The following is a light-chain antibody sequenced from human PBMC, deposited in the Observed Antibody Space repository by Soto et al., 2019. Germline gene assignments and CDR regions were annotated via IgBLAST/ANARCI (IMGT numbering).Light chain of an antibody. Sequence: DIQITQSPSTLAGSVGDRVTITCRASHSVIDWLAWYQQKPGNPPKLLIYDTSRLESAVPSRFSGSGPGTDFTLTISSLQPEDFATYYCQQSYSTPPTFGQGTKVDIK. CDR2: DTS. CDR1: HSVIDW. V-gene: IGKV1-39*01. CDR3: QQSYSTPPT. J-gene: IGKJ1*01.